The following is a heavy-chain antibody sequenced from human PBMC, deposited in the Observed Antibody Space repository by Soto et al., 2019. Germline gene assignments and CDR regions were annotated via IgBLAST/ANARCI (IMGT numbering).Heavy chain of an antibody. CDR2: VQYNANT. V-gene: IGHV4-59*01. CDR1: GGSISANY. J-gene: IGHJ4*02. D-gene: IGHD3-3*01. CDR3: ARDGSGVDFWDGPYYFDH. Sequence: QVQLQESGPRLVKPSETLSLTCTVSGGSISANYWSWIRQTPGKGLEWIGYVQYNANTNYNPSLKRRVSISIDTSTNRFSLRLNAVSAADTAVYYCARDGSGVDFWDGPYYFDHWGQGTLVTVSS.